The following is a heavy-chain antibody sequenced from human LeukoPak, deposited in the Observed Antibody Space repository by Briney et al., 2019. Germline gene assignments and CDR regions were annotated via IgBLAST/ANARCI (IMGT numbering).Heavy chain of an antibody. CDR3: ARAHAGGSTVIKTGGFDY. J-gene: IGHJ4*02. Sequence: ASVKVSCKASGYTFTSYYMHWVRQAPGQGLEWMGIINPSGGSTSYAQKFQGRVTMTRDTSTSTVYMELSSLRSEDTAVYYCARAHAGGSTVIKTGGFDYWGQGTLVTVSS. CDR1: GYTFTSYY. V-gene: IGHV1-46*01. D-gene: IGHD4-17*01. CDR2: INPSGGST.